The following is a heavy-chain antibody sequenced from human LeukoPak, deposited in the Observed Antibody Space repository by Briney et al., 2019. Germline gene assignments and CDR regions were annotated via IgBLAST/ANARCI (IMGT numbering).Heavy chain of an antibody. J-gene: IGHJ3*02. V-gene: IGHV4-34*01. Sequence: SETLSLTCAVYGGSFSGYYWSWIHQPPGKGLEWIGEINHSGSTNYNPSLKSRVTISVDTSKNQFSLKLSSVTAADTAVYYCAREGRYYYDSSGYSSAFDIWGQGTMSPSLQ. CDR2: INHSGST. CDR3: AREGRYYYDSSGYSSAFDI. CDR1: GGSFSGYY. D-gene: IGHD3-22*01.